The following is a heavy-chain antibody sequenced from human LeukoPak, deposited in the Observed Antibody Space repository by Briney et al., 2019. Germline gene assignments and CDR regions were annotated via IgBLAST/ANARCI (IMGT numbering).Heavy chain of an antibody. Sequence: SETLSLTCTVSGGSISSGSYYWSWIRQPAGKGLEWIGRIYTSGSTNYNPSLKSRVTISVDTSKNQFSLKLSSVPAADTAVYYCARVSGGYRWYFDYWGQGTLVTVSS. D-gene: IGHD1-26*01. CDR2: IYTSGST. CDR1: GGSISSGSYY. CDR3: ARVSGGYRWYFDY. J-gene: IGHJ4*02. V-gene: IGHV4-61*02.